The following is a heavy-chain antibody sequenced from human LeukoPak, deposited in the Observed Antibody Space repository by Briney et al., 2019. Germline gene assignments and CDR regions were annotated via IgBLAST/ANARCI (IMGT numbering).Heavy chain of an antibody. D-gene: IGHD3-10*01. CDR2: IRWNSDST. CDR3: VTDTCYGSWSHHPRLLLL. Sequence: GGSLRLSCVASGVTFDGYGMHWVRQAPGEGLEWVSGIRWNSDSTAYADCVKGRFTISRDKAKNSLYLQMNSLRAEDTGLFFCVTDTCYGSWSHHPRLLLLWRQSTRVSVS. CDR1: GVTFDGYG. V-gene: IGHV3-9*01. J-gene: IGHJ1*01.